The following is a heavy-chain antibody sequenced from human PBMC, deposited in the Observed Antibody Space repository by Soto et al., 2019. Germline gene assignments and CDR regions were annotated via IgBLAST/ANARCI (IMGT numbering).Heavy chain of an antibody. Sequence: QGQLVQSGAEVKKPGASVKVSCKASGYTFTRYGISWVRQAPGQGLEWMGWISGYNGDTEYAQKFQVRVTMTVDTSTTKAYMELRSLTSDDRAVYYCAKNGQPPYYYYGMDVWGQGTTVTVSS. CDR1: GYTFTRYG. CDR2: ISGYNGDT. D-gene: IGHD2-8*01. J-gene: IGHJ6*02. V-gene: IGHV1-18*01. CDR3: AKNGQPPYYYYGMDV.